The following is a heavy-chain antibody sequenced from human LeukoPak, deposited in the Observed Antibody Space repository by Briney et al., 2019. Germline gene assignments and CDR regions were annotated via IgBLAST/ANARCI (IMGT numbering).Heavy chain of an antibody. CDR3: TRVGDYYDSSAYLDY. V-gene: IGHV4-39*07. CDR1: GDSFSSSTYY. D-gene: IGHD3-22*01. Sequence: SETLSLTCSVSGDSFSSSTYYWGWVRQTPGKGLEWIGSTSYSGNAYYNPSLKSRVTISVDTSKNQFSLKLSSVTAADTAVYYCTRVGDYYDSSAYLDYWGQGTLVTVSS. CDR2: TSYSGNA. J-gene: IGHJ4*02.